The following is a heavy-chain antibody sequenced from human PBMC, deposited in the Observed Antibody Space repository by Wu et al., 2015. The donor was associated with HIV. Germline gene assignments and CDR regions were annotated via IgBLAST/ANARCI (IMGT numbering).Heavy chain of an antibody. CDR3: AAGGGVELGQWLGSPRLSGWYAADY. V-gene: IGHV1-58*02. J-gene: IGHJ4*02. CDR1: GFTFTSSA. D-gene: IGHD6-19*01. Sequence: QMQLVQSGPEVKKPGTSVKVSCKASGFTFTSSAMQWVRQARGQRLEWIGWIVVGSGNTNYAQKFQERVTITRDMSTSTAYMELSSLRSEDTAVYYCAAGGGVELGQWLGSPRLSGWYAADYWGQGTLVTVSS. CDR2: IVVGSGNT.